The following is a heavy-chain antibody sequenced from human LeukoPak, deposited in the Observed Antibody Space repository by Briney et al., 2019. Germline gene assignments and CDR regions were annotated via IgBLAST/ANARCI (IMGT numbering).Heavy chain of an antibody. Sequence: ASVKVSCKASGYTFTSYGISWVRQAPGQGLEWMGWISAYNGNTNYAQKLQGRVTMTTDTSTSTAYVELRSLRSDDTAVYYCARPAGYSSGWSDFDYWGQGTLVTVSS. V-gene: IGHV1-18*01. CDR3: ARPAGYSSGWSDFDY. CDR1: GYTFTSYG. CDR2: ISAYNGNT. J-gene: IGHJ4*02. D-gene: IGHD6-13*01.